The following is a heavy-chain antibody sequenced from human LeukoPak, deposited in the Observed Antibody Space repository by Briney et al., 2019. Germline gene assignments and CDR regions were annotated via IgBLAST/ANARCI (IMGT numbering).Heavy chain of an antibody. CDR3: ASPDPYYYDSSGYYPFDY. Sequence: SETLSLTCTVSGDSINNYYWTWIRQPPGKGLEWIGSIYHSGSTYYNPSLKSRVTISVDTSKNQFSLKLSSVTAADTAVYYCASPDPYYYDSSGYYPFDYWGQGTLVTVSS. J-gene: IGHJ4*02. CDR1: GDSINNYY. CDR2: IYHSGST. D-gene: IGHD3-22*01. V-gene: IGHV4-38-2*02.